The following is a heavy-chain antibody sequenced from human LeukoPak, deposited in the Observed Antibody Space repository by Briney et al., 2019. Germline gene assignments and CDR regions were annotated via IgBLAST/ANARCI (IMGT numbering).Heavy chain of an antibody. J-gene: IGHJ6*03. V-gene: IGHV3-64*01. CDR1: GFTFSSCA. D-gene: IGHD3-10*01. CDR2: ISSNGGST. Sequence: PGGSLRLSCAASGFTFSSCAMHWVRQAPGKGLEYVSAISSNGGSTYYANSVKGRFTISRDNSKNTLYLQMGSLRAEDMAVYYCARDCITMVRGVIMSYYYYYMDVWGKGTTVTVSS. CDR3: ARDCITMVRGVIMSYYYYYMDV.